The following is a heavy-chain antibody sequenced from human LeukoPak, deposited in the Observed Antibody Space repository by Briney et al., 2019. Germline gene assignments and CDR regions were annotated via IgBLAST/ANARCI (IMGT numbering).Heavy chain of an antibody. CDR2: ISSSSSYI. V-gene: IGHV3-21*01. CDR3: ARPEGDRIFDY. CDR1: GFTLRSYS. D-gene: IGHD1-26*01. J-gene: IGHJ4*02. Sequence: GGSLRLSCGASGFTLRSYSMHGLRQAPGKGLEWVSSISSSSSYIYYADSVKGRFTISRDNAKNSLYLQMNSLRAEDTAAYSCARPEGDRIFDYWGQGTLVTVSS.